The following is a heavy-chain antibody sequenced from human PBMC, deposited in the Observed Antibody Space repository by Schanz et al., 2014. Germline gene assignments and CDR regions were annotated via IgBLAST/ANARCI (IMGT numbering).Heavy chain of an antibody. CDR2: IGYLGDT. Sequence: VQLVESGGGVVQPGRSLRLSCAASGFTLSNSDMHWVRQGTGKGLEWVSTIGYLGDTYYPDSVKGRFTVSRDNSRNTLYLQMNSLRTEDTAVYYCASPSGYSDYGTYFDSWGQGTLVTVSS. D-gene: IGHD5-12*01. CDR3: ASPSGYSDYGTYFDS. CDR1: GFTLSNSD. J-gene: IGHJ4*02. V-gene: IGHV3-13*01.